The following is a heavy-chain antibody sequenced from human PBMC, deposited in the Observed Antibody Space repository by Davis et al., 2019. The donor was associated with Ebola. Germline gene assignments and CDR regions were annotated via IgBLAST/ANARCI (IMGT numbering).Heavy chain of an antibody. CDR1: GGSINNTNW. V-gene: IGHV4-4*02. CDR2: IHHSGTT. Sequence: PSETLSLTCAVSGGSINNTNWWSWVRQPPGKGLEWIGEIHHSGTTNYNPSLKSRVTISVDTSKNQFSLDLTSVTAADTAVYYCAREVIAAVDTDGFDIWGQGTMVTVSS. CDR3: AREVIAAVDTDGFDI. J-gene: IGHJ3*02. D-gene: IGHD6-13*01.